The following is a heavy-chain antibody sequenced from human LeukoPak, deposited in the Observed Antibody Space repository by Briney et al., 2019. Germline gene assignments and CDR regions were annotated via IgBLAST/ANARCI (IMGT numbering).Heavy chain of an antibody. CDR2: ISYDGSNK. CDR3: AKGPYYYGSGSYRI. Sequence: GGSLRLSCAVSGFTFSSYGMHWVRQAPGKGLEWVAVISYDGSNKYYADSVKGRFTISRDNSKNTLYLQMNSLRAEDTAVYYCAKGPYYYGSGSYRIGGQGTLVTVSS. V-gene: IGHV3-30*18. D-gene: IGHD3-10*01. J-gene: IGHJ4*02. CDR1: GFTFSSYG.